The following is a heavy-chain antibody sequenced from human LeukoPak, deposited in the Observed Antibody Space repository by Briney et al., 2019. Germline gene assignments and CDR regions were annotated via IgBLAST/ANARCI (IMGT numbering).Heavy chain of an antibody. CDR3: AKGWSPSPPNYYYYALDV. D-gene: IGHD1-1*01. Sequence: PGGSLRLSCAASGFTFSSYGIHWVRQAPGKGLEWVAVISYDGSNEYYEDSVKGRFTISRDNSKNTLYLQKNSLRAEDTAVYYCAKGWSPSPPNYYYYALDVWGQGTTVTVSS. CDR1: GFTFSSYG. V-gene: IGHV3-30*18. J-gene: IGHJ6*02. CDR2: ISYDGSNE.